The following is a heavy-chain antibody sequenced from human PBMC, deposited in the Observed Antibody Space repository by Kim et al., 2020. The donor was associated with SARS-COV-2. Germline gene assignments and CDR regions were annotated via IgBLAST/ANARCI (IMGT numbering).Heavy chain of an antibody. CDR3: AHRRSNYGSGSFAFDI. CDR1: GFSLSTSGVG. CDR2: IYWDDDK. V-gene: IGHV2-5*02. J-gene: IGHJ3*02. Sequence: SGPTLVNPTQTLTLTCTFSGFSLSTSGVGVGWIRQPPGKALEWLALIYWDDDKRFSPSLKSRLTITKDTSKNQVVLTMTNMDPVDTATYYCAHRRSNYGSGSFAFDIWGQGTMVTVSS. D-gene: IGHD3-10*01.